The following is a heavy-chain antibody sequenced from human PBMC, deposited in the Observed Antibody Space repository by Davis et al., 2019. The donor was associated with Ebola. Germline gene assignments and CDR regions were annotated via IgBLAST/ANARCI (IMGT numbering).Heavy chain of an antibody. CDR1: GYTFTGYY. CDR3: ARVRTGYYYDSSDSPSWFDP. CDR2: ISPNTGGT. V-gene: IGHV1-2*02. Sequence: ASVKVSCKASGYTFTGYYMHWVRQAPGQGLEWMGWISPNTGGTIYAQKFQGRVTITADESTKTAYMELTSLRSEGTAVYYCARVRTGYYYDSSDSPSWFDPWGQGTLVTVSS. D-gene: IGHD3-22*01. J-gene: IGHJ5*02.